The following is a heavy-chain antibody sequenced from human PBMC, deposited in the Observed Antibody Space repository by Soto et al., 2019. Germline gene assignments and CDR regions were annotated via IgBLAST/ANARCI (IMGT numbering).Heavy chain of an antibody. CDR2: DISVFGTT. CDR3: ARWRRAGLAVPGVIPSGAWDI. D-gene: IGHD2-15*01. J-gene: IGHJ3*02. Sequence: QVKLVQSGAEVKKPGSSVKASSKASGGTLSISEIRWVRQAPGQGLEWMTGDISVFGTTKIAPKSQGRLTIPEDEDRSISYMDLRCLRLGDTAVYYCARWRRAGLAVPGVIPSGAWDIWREGTKVIVSS. V-gene: IGHV1-69*01. CDR1: GGTLSISE.